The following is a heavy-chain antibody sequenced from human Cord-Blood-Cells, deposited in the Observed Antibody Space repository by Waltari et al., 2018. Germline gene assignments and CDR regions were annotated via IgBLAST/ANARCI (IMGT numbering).Heavy chain of an antibody. CDR3: ARGGYSGYDGAYFDY. CDR2: INPNSGGT. CDR1: GYTFTGSY. V-gene: IGHV1-2*04. D-gene: IGHD5-12*01. Sequence: QVQLVPSGAEVKKPGASVKVACKAAGYTFTGSYMHWVRQAPGQGLEWMGWINPNSGGTNYAQKFQGWVTMTRDTSISTAYMELSRLRSDDTAVYYCARGGYSGYDGAYFDYWGQGTLVTVSS. J-gene: IGHJ4*02.